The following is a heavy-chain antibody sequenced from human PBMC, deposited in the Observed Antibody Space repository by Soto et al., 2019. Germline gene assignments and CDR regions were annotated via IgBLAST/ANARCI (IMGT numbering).Heavy chain of an antibody. Sequence: ETLSLTGAVAGKSISSRNYWGWIRQPPVKGLEWIGSVYYSGSTHYNPSLKSRVTISVDTSKNQFSLRLRSVTAADTAVYYCATNNTNDGSGHKGFDYWGQGTLVTGSS. CDR3: ATNNTNDGSGHKGFDY. CDR2: VYYSGST. CDR1: GKSISSRNY. D-gene: IGHD3-3*01. V-gene: IGHV4-38-2*01. J-gene: IGHJ4*02.